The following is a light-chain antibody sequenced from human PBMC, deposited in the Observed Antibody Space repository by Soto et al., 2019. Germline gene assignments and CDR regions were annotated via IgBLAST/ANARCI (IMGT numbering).Light chain of an antibody. CDR3: HQYGTSPRT. Sequence: EIVLTQSPGTLSLSPGERATLSCRASQSVSSTYLAWYQQKPGQAPRLLIYDASSRATGIPGRFSGSGSGTDFTLTISRLEPEDFAVYYCHQYGTSPRTFGQGTKVDIK. CDR1: QSVSSTY. J-gene: IGKJ1*01. V-gene: IGKV3-20*01. CDR2: DAS.